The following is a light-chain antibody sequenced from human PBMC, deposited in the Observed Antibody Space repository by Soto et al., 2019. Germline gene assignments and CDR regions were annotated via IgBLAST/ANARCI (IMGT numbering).Light chain of an antibody. V-gene: IGLV1-40*01. J-gene: IGLJ1*01. CDR3: QSYDSSLSGYV. CDR1: SSNIGAGYE. CDR2: ANN. Sequence: QSVLTQPPSVSEAPGQRVTISFTGSSSNIGAGYEAHWYQQVPGTAPKLLIYANNNRPSGVPDRFSGSKSGTSASLAITGLQGEDVAEYYCQSYDSSLSGYVFGTGTKLTVL.